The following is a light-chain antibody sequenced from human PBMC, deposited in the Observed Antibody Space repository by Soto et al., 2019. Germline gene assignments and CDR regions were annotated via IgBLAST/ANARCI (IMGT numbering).Light chain of an antibody. CDR2: GNS. V-gene: IGLV1-40*01. CDR3: QSYDSSLGVV. Sequence: QPVLTQPPSVSGAPGQRVTISCTGSSSNIGAGYDVHWYQQLPGTAPKLLIYGNSSRPSGVPDRFSGSKSGTSASLAITGLHAEDEADYYCQSYDSSLGVVFGGGTKLTVL. J-gene: IGLJ2*01. CDR1: SSNIGAGYD.